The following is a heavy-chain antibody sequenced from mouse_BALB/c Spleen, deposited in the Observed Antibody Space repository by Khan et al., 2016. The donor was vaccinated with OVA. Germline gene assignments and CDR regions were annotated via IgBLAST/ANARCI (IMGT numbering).Heavy chain of an antibody. CDR2: IWSDGSK. D-gene: IGHD2-10*01. CDR1: GFSLTNYG. CDR3: ARQPYYHYNIMDY. Sequence: QVQLKESGPGLVAPSQSLSITCTISGFSLTNYGVHWVRQPPGKGLEWLVVIWSDGSKTYNSPLKSRLTISKDNSKRQVFLKMNSLQTDDTGMYFCARQPYYHYNIMDYWGQGTSVTVSS. J-gene: IGHJ4*01. V-gene: IGHV2-6-1*01.